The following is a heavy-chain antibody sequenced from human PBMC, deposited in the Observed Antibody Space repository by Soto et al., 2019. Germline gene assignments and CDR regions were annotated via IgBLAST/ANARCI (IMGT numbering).Heavy chain of an antibody. J-gene: IGHJ4*02. CDR1: GGSSSSYY. Sequence: TSETLSLTCTVSGGSSSSYYWSWIRKPPGKGLEWIGYIYYSGSTNYNPSLKSRVTISVDTSKNQFSLKLSSVTAADTAVYYCARQARYYDFWSGSSYFDYWGQGTLVTVSS. CDR3: ARQARYYDFWSGSSYFDY. D-gene: IGHD3-3*01. CDR2: IYYSGST. V-gene: IGHV4-59*08.